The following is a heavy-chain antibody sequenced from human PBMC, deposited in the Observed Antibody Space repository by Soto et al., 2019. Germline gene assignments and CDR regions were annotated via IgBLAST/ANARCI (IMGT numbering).Heavy chain of an antibody. CDR3: ARLLPLNSVSPPAVAGPFDY. Sequence: PGGSLRLSCAASGFTVSSNYMSWVRQAPGKGLEWVSVIYSGGSTYYADSVKGRFTISRDNSKNTLYLQMNSLRAEDTAVYYCARLLPLNSVSPPAVAGPFDYWGQGTLVTVSS. CDR1: GFTVSSNY. D-gene: IGHD6-19*01. J-gene: IGHJ4*02. CDR2: IYSGGST. V-gene: IGHV3-66*01.